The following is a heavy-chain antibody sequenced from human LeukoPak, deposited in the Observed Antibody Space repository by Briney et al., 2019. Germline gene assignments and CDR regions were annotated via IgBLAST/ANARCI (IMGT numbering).Heavy chain of an antibody. Sequence: PSETLSLTCTVSGGPISSYYWSWIRQPAGKGLEWIGRIYTSGSTNYNPSLKSRVTMSVDTSKNQFSLKLISVTAADTAVYYCARVRTSCNPECDYYYMDVWGKGTTVTVSS. V-gene: IGHV4-4*07. CDR1: GGPISSYY. D-gene: IGHD2-2*01. J-gene: IGHJ6*03. CDR3: ARVRTSCNPECDYYYMDV. CDR2: IYTSGST.